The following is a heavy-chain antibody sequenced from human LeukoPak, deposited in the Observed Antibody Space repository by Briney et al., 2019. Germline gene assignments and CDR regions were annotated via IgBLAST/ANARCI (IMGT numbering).Heavy chain of an antibody. CDR1: GGTFSSYA. Sequence: GASVKVSCKASGGTFSSYAISWVRQAPGQGLEWMGGIIPIFGTANYAQKFQGRVMITADESTSTAYMELSSLRSEDTAVYYCARATYYYDSSGYYWGYWGQGTLVTVSS. CDR2: IIPIFGTA. J-gene: IGHJ4*02. CDR3: ARATYYYDSSGYYWGY. V-gene: IGHV1-69*13. D-gene: IGHD3-22*01.